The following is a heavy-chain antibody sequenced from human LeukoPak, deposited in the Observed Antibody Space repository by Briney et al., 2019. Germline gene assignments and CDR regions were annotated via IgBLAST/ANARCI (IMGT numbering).Heavy chain of an antibody. CDR3: ARAGVWDYSDSSGYHNAAFDI. Sequence: ASVKVSCKASGYTFTGYYMHWVRQAPGQGLEWMGWVNPSSGGTNYAQKFQGRVTVTRDTSISTAYMDLSRLRSDDTAVYYCARAGVWDYSDSSGYHNAAFDIWGQGTMVTVSS. J-gene: IGHJ3*02. CDR1: GYTFTGYY. CDR2: VNPSSGGT. V-gene: IGHV1-2*02. D-gene: IGHD3-22*01.